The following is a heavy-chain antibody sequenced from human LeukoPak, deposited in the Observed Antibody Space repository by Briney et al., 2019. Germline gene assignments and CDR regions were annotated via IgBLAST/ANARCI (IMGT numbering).Heavy chain of an antibody. CDR3: ARAMVRGVIITGPFDY. CDR1: GFTFSSYS. Sequence: PGGSLRLSCAASGFTFSSYSMNWVRQAPGKGLEWVSSISSSSSYIYYADSVKGRFTISRDNSKNTLYLQMNSLRAEDTAVYYCARAMVRGVIITGPFDYWGQGTLVTVSS. J-gene: IGHJ4*02. V-gene: IGHV3-21*01. CDR2: ISSSSSYI. D-gene: IGHD3-10*01.